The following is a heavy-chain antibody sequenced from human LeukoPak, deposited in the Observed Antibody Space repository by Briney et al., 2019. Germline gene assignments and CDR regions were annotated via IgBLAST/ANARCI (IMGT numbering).Heavy chain of an antibody. CDR2: ISSSGSHM. CDR1: GFTFSSYS. V-gene: IGHV3-21*01. Sequence: GGSLRLSCAASGFTFSSYSMNWVRQAPGKGLEWVSSISSSGSHMYYEDSVKGRFTISRDNAKNSLYLQMNSLRAEDTAVYYCARLTFGGVIGFDYWGQGTLVTVSS. CDR3: ARLTFGGVIGFDY. D-gene: IGHD3-16*02. J-gene: IGHJ4*02.